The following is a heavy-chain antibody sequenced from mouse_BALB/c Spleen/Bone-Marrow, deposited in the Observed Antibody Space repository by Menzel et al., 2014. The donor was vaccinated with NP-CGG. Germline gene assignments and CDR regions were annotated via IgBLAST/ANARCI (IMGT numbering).Heavy chain of an antibody. D-gene: IGHD2-10*02. CDR1: GFNTKDTY. Sequence: EVKLVESGAELVKPGASVKLSCTASGFNTKDTYMHWVKQRPEQGLEWIGRIVPANGNTKYDPKFQGKATITADTSSNTAYLQLTSLTSEDTAVYYCVRYLYGNYFDYWGQGTTLTVSS. CDR2: IVPANGNT. CDR3: VRYLYGNYFDY. J-gene: IGHJ2*01. V-gene: IGHV14-3*02.